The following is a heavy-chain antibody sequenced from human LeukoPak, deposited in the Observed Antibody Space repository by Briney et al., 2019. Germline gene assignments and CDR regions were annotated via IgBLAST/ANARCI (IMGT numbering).Heavy chain of an antibody. V-gene: IGHV4-59*08. D-gene: IGHD4-17*01. CDR1: GGSISSYY. Sequence: PSETLSLTCTVSGGSISSYYWSWIRQPPGKGLEWIGYIYYSGSTYYNPSLKSRVTISVDTSKNQFSLKLSSVTAADTAVYYCARLGATSAFDIWGQGTMVTVSS. CDR2: IYYSGST. J-gene: IGHJ3*02. CDR3: ARLGATSAFDI.